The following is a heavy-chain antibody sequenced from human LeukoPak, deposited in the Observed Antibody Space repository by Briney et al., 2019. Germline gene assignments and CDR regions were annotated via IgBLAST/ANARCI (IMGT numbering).Heavy chain of an antibody. V-gene: IGHV4-59*06. CDR3: ARACSSTSCYLKGHIGGAFDI. CDR1: GDSMRSYY. J-gene: IGHJ3*02. CDR2: IYYSGST. D-gene: IGHD2-2*01. Sequence: SETLSHTCTVSGDSMRSYYWSWIRQPPGKGLEWIGYIYYSGSTYYNPSLKSRVTISVDTSKNQFSLKLSSVTAADTAVYYCARACSSTSCYLKGHIGGAFDIWGQGTMVTVSS.